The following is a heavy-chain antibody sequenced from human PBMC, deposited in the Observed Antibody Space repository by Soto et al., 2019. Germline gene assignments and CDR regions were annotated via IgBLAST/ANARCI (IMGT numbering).Heavy chain of an antibody. J-gene: IGHJ4*02. CDR2: IRSKAYGGTT. Sequence: EVQLVESGGGLVKPGRSLRLSCTASGFTFGDYAMSWFRQAPGKGLEWVGFIRSKAYGGTTEYAASVKGRFTISRDDSKSIAYLQMNSLKTEDTAVYYCTRDTEGYCSGGSYCLDYWGQGTLVTVSS. D-gene: IGHD2-15*01. CDR1: GFTFGDYA. CDR3: TRDTEGYCSGGSYCLDY. V-gene: IGHV3-49*05.